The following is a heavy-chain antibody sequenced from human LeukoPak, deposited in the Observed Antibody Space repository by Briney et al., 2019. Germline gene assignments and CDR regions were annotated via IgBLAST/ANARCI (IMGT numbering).Heavy chain of an antibody. CDR2: ISSSSSTI. CDR1: GFTFSTHG. Sequence: PGRSLRLSCAASGFTFSTHGMHWVRQAPGKGLEWVSYISSSSSTIYYADSVKGRFTISRDNAKNSLYLQMNSLRDEDTAVYYCARVGYAFDIWGQGTMVTVSS. V-gene: IGHV3-48*02. J-gene: IGHJ3*02. CDR3: ARVGYAFDI.